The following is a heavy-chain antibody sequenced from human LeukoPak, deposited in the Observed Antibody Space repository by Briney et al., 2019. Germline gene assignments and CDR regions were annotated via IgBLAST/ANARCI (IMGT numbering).Heavy chain of an antibody. V-gene: IGHV4-39*01. J-gene: IGHJ4*02. D-gene: IGHD5-24*01. Sequence: SETLSLTCTVSGGSISSSSYYWGWIRQPPGKGLEWIGSIYYSGSTYYNPSLKSRVTISVDTSKNQFSLKLSSVTATDTALYYCARLRDGYNEFDYWGQGTLVTVSS. CDR3: ARLRDGYNEFDY. CDR1: GGSISSSSYY. CDR2: IYYSGST.